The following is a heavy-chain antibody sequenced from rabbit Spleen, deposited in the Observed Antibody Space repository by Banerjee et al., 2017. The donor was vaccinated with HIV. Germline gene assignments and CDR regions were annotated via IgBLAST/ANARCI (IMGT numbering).Heavy chain of an antibody. CDR1: GFSFSSTYY. J-gene: IGHJ4*01. D-gene: IGHD1-1*01. V-gene: IGHV1S40*01. Sequence: QSLEESGGDLVQPEGSLTLTCTASGFSFSSTYYMCWVRQAPGKGLEWIACIGAGSSGSTYYASWAKGRFTISKTSSTTVTLQMTSLTGADTATYFCSRDATTGTIIWFDLWGPGTLVTVS. CDR2: IGAGSSGST. CDR3: SRDATTGTIIWFDL.